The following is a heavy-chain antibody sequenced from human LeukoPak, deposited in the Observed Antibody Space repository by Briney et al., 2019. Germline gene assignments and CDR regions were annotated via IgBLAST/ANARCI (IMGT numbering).Heavy chain of an antibody. D-gene: IGHD5-18*01. V-gene: IGHV3-11*01. CDR2: ISNSGSTI. CDR1: GFTFSDYD. Sequence: GGSLRLSCAASGFTFSDYDMSWIRQAPGKGLEWVSYISNSGSTIYYADSVKGRFTISRDNAKNSLYLQMNSRRAEDTAVYYCARGGGSYGTSDYWGQGPLVTVSS. J-gene: IGHJ4*02. CDR3: ARGGGSYGTSDY.